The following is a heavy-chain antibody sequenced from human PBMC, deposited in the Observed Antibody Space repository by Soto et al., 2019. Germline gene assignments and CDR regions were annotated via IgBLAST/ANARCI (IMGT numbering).Heavy chain of an antibody. CDR2: ISSGGL. D-gene: IGHD1-26*01. V-gene: IGHV3-23*01. Sequence: GGSLRLSCAASGFSFKAYAMTWVRQVPGKGLEWVSTISSGGLNYADSVKGRFTISRDDSENTLFLQMNSLRTEDTAVYYCAKNMGSIDYWGQGTLVTVSS. J-gene: IGHJ4*02. CDR1: GFSFKAYA. CDR3: AKNMGSIDY.